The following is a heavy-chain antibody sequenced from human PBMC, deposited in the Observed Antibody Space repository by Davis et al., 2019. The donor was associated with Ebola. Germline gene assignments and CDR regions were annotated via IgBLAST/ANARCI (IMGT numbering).Heavy chain of an antibody. D-gene: IGHD3-16*01. CDR3: ARHDGSPYGGS. V-gene: IGHV5-51*01. Sequence: GESPKISCQGSGYSFTNYWIGWVRQMPGKGLEWMGMIYPGDSDTKYSPSFQGQVTMSADKSITTAYLQWSSLKASDTAMYYCARHDGSPYGGSWGQGTLVAVSS. CDR1: GYSFTNYW. CDR2: IYPGDSDT. J-gene: IGHJ5*02.